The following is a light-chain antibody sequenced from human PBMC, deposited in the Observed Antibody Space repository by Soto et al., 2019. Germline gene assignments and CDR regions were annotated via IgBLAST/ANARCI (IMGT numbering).Light chain of an antibody. Sequence: QSVLTQPPSASGSPGQSVTISCTGTSSDVGAYNYVSWYQQLPGKAPKLIIYEVSKRPSGVPDRFSGSKSGNTASLTVSGLQAEYEADYYCTSYAGTYSFFYVFGPGTKVTVL. CDR3: TSYAGTYSFFYV. J-gene: IGLJ1*01. V-gene: IGLV2-8*01. CDR2: EVS. CDR1: SSDVGAYNY.